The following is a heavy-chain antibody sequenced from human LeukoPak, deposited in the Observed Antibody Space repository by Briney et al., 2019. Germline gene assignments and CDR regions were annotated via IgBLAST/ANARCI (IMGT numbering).Heavy chain of an antibody. V-gene: IGHV4-34*01. CDR2: FNHSGST. D-gene: IGHD1-1*01. CDR1: GGSFSGYY. J-gene: IGHJ2*01. CDR3: ARERPTGTQRGYFDL. Sequence: SETLSLTCAVYGGSFSGYYWSWIRQPTGKGLEWIGEFNHSGSTNSNPSLKSRVTISGDTSKNQFSLKLSSVTAPDTAVYYCARERPTGTQRGYFDLWGRGTLVTVSS.